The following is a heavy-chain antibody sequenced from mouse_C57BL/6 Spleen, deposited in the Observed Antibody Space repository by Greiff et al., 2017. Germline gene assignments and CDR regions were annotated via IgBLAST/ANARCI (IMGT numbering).Heavy chain of an antibody. J-gene: IGHJ3*01. CDR1: GYTFTSYW. CDR2: IDPSDSYT. V-gene: IGHV1-50*01. D-gene: IGHD2-2*01. Sequence: QVHVKQSGAELVKPGASVKLSCKASGYTFTSYWMQWVKQRPGQGLEWIGEIDPSDSYTNYNQKFKGKATLTVDTSSSTAYMQLSSLTSEDSAVYDGARRGAYGYDEWFAYWGQGTLVTVSA. CDR3: ARRGAYGYDEWFAY.